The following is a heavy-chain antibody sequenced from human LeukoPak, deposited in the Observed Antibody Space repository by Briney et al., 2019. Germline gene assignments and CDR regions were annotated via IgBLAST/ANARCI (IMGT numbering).Heavy chain of an antibody. CDR3: ARVGYWNDGSFWESYYFDY. CDR2: IYYSGST. D-gene: IGHD1-1*01. J-gene: IGHJ4*02. Sequence: SETLSLTCTVSGGSISSSSYYWGWIRQPPGKGLEWIESIYYSGSTYYNPSLKSRFTISVDTSKNQFSLKLSSVTAADTAVYYCARVGYWNDGSFWESYYFDYWGQGTLVTVSS. CDR1: GGSISSSSYY. V-gene: IGHV4-39*07.